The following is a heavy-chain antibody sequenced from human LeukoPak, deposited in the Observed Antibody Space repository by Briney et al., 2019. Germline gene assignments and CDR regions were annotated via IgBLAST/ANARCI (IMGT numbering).Heavy chain of an antibody. CDR2: INHSGST. CDR1: GGSFSGYY. D-gene: IGHD2-2*01. V-gene: IGHV4-34*01. CDR3: ASVGYCSSTSCYDY. J-gene: IGHJ4*02. Sequence: SETLSLTCAVYGGSFSGYYWSWIRQPPGKGLEWIGEINHSGSTNYNPSLKSRVTISVDMSKNQFSLKLSSVTAADTAVYYCASVGYCSSTSCYDYWGQGTLVTVSS.